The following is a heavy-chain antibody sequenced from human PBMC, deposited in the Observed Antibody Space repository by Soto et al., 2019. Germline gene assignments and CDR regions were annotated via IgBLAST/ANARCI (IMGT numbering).Heavy chain of an antibody. CDR1: GFTFDDYT. J-gene: IGHJ5*02. CDR2: ISWDGGST. D-gene: IGHD3-3*01. Sequence: GGSLRLSCAASGFTFDDYTMHWVRQAPGKGLEWVSLISWDGGSTYYADSVKGRFTISRDNSKNSLYLQMNSLRTEDTALYYXAKDNVKRSLEWPHGFDPWGQGTLVTVSS. CDR3: AKDNVKRSLEWPHGFDP. V-gene: IGHV3-43*01.